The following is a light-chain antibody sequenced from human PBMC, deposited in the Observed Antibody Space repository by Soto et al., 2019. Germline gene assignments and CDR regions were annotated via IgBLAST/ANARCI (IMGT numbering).Light chain of an antibody. CDR2: AAS. Sequence: DIELTQSPSFLSASAGDRVTITCRANQGISRYLAWYQQKPGKAPKLLIFAASTLHSGVPSRFSGSGFGTEFTLTISSLQPEDFATYYCQHLHSYPLTFGGGTKVEIK. CDR3: QHLHSYPLT. V-gene: IGKV1-9*01. CDR1: QGISRY. J-gene: IGKJ4*01.